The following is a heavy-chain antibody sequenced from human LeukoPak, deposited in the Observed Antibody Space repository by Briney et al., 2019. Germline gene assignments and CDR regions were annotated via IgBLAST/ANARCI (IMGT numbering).Heavy chain of an antibody. CDR3: ARDPSQYDILTGYYNKYFDL. J-gene: IGHJ2*01. V-gene: IGHV4-59*12. CDR1: GGSISSYY. D-gene: IGHD3-9*01. Sequence: SETLSLTCTVSGGSISSYYWSWIRQPPGKGLEWIAYIYYSGSTNYNPSLKSRVSISVDTSKNQFSLKLSSVTAADTAVYYCARDPSQYDILTGYYNKYFDLWGRGTLVTVSS. CDR2: IYYSGST.